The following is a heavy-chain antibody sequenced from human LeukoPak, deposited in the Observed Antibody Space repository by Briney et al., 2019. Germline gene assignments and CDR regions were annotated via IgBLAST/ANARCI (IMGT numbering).Heavy chain of an antibody. CDR3: ARDMRRYFDWFLYYGMDV. CDR2: IKHDGSEK. Sequence: QPGGSLRLSCAASGFIFTNYFMSWVRQAPGKGLEWVASIKHDGSEKYYVDSVRGRFTISRDNTMNSLYLQMSSLRAEDTAVYYCARDMRRYFDWFLYYGMDVWGQGTTVTVSS. D-gene: IGHD3-9*01. J-gene: IGHJ6*02. CDR1: GFIFTNYF. V-gene: IGHV3-7*01.